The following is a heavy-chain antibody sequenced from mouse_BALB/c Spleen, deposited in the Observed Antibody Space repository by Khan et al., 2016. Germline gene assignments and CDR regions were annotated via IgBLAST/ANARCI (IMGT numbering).Heavy chain of an antibody. V-gene: IGHV1S81*02. Sequence: QVQLQQPGAELVKPGASVKLSCKASGYTFTSYWMHWVKQRPGQGLEWIGEINPSNGRTNYDEKFKTKATLTVDKSSITAYMQLSSLTSEDSAVYYCARGGPNWDYFDYWGQGTTLTVSS. CDR1: GYTFTSYW. CDR3: ARGGPNWDYFDY. CDR2: INPSNGRT. D-gene: IGHD4-1*02. J-gene: IGHJ2*01.